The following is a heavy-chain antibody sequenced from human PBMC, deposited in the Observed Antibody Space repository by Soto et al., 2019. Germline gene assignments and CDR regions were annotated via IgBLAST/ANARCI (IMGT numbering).Heavy chain of an antibody. D-gene: IGHD2-15*01. CDR2: IRAYNNNT. CDR3: AREISSMAPDIFNI. V-gene: IGHV1-18*01. J-gene: IGHJ3*02. CDR1: GYTFTTYG. Sequence: QIRLVQSGAEVKKPGASVKVSCKASGYTFTTYGITWVRQAPGQGLEWMGWIRAYNNNTNYAQRFQGRVTMTTDPSTSTAHMELTSLRSDDTAVYYCAREISSMAPDIFNIWGLGTMVTVSS.